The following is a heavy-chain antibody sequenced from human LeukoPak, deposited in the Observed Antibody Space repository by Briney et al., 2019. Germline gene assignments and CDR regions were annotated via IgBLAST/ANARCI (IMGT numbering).Heavy chain of an antibody. J-gene: IGHJ4*02. CDR1: GFSFNSYG. D-gene: IGHD4-17*01. CDR2: IQHDGNNK. CDR3: AKAGYGALDC. Sequence: GGSLRLSCAASGFSFNSYGMHWVRQAPGKGLEWVTFIQHDGNNKYYADSVKGRSTISRDNSKNTLYLQMSSLRAEDTDVYYCAKAGYGALDCWGQRTLVTVSS. V-gene: IGHV3-30*02.